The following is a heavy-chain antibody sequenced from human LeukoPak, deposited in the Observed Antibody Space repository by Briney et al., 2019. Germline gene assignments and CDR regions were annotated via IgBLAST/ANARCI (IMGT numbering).Heavy chain of an antibody. CDR1: GGTFSSYA. CDR2: IIPIFGTA. Sequence: GASVKVSCKASGGTFSSYAISWVRQAPGQGLEWMGGIIPIFGTANYAQKFQGRVTITADESTSTAYMELSSLRSEDTAVYYRARGGPTIFGVVIVGMDVWGQGTTVTVSS. D-gene: IGHD3-3*01. V-gene: IGHV1-69*13. CDR3: ARGGPTIFGVVIVGMDV. J-gene: IGHJ6*02.